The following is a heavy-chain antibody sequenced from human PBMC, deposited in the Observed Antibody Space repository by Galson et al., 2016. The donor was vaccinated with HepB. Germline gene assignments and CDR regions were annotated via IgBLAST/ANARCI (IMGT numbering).Heavy chain of an antibody. D-gene: IGHD1-26*01. CDR1: GFTFGSYA. CDR2: ISSSGGTT. V-gene: IGHV3-23*01. Sequence: SLRLSCAASGFTFGSYAMTWIRQAPGKGLEWVSSISSSGGTTYYTDSVKGRFTISRDGSESTLYVHMNRLRVADTAVYYCAKGAAGGTYSALAYWGRGVLVTVSP. J-gene: IGHJ4*02. CDR3: AKGAAGGTYSALAY.